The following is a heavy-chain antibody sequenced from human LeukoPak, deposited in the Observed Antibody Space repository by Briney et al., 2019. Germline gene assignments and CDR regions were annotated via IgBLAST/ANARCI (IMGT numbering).Heavy chain of an antibody. J-gene: IGHJ4*02. Sequence: EASVKVSCKASGGTFSSYAISWVRQAPGQGLEWMGGIIPIFGTANYAQKFQGRVTITTDESTSTAYMEPSSLRSEDTAVYYCARSRIAVAPFDYWGQGTLVTVSS. CDR3: ARSRIAVAPFDY. V-gene: IGHV1-69*05. CDR2: IIPIFGTA. D-gene: IGHD6-19*01. CDR1: GGTFSSYA.